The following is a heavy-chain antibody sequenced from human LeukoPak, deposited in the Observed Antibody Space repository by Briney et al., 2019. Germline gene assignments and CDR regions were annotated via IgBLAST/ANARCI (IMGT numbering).Heavy chain of an antibody. J-gene: IGHJ2*01. CDR1: GGSISSYY. CDR3: ARDIAVAGTPGYFDL. Sequence: SETLSLTRTVSGGSISSYYWSWIRQPPGKGLEWIGYIYYSGSTNYNPSLKSRVTISVDTSKNQFSLKLSSVTAADTAVYYCARDIAVAGTPGYFDLWGRGTLVTVSS. V-gene: IGHV4-59*01. CDR2: IYYSGST. D-gene: IGHD6-19*01.